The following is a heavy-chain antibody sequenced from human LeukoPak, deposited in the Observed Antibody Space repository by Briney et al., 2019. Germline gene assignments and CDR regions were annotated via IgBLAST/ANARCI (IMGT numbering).Heavy chain of an antibody. D-gene: IGHD6-19*01. CDR3: ARLSSGWRASYYYYMDV. Sequence: SETLSLTCTVSGGSISSYYWSWIRQPPGKGLEWIGSIYYSGSTYYNPSLKSRVTISVDTSKNQFSLKLSSVTAADTAVYYCARLSSGWRASYYYYMDVWGKGTTVTISS. CDR1: GGSISSYY. V-gene: IGHV4-39*01. CDR2: IYYSGST. J-gene: IGHJ6*03.